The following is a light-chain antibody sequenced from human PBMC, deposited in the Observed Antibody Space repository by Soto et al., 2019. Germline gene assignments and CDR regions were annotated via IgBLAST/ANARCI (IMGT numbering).Light chain of an antibody. CDR3: QQYNNWPET. V-gene: IGKV3-15*01. J-gene: IGKJ1*01. Sequence: IVMTQSPATLSVSPGERATLSCRASQSVSSNLAWYQQKPGQAPRLLIYGPSTRATGIPARFSGSGSGTEFTLTISSLQSEDFAVYYCQQYNNWPETFGQGTKVYIK. CDR2: GPS. CDR1: QSVSSN.